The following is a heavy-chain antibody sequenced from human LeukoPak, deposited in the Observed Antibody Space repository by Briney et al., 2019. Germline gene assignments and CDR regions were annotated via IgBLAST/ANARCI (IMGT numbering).Heavy chain of an antibody. V-gene: IGHV4-61*01. Sequence: SETLSLTCTVSGGSVSSGSYYWSWIRQPPGKGLEWIGYIYYSGSTNYNPSLKSRVTISVDTSKNQFSLKLSSVTAADTAVYYCARADGVATVTTQFDYWGQGTLVTVSS. CDR2: IYYSGST. CDR1: GGSVSSGSYY. CDR3: ARADGVATVTTQFDY. J-gene: IGHJ4*02. D-gene: IGHD4-17*01.